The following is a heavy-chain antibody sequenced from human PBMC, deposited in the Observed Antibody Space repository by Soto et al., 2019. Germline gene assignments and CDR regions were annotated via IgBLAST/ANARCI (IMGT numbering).Heavy chain of an antibody. CDR1: GYTFTSYY. CDR3: ARVKKGYCSGGSCYDAFDI. D-gene: IGHD2-15*01. J-gene: IGHJ3*02. V-gene: IGHV1-46*01. Sequence: ASVKVSCKASGYTFTSYYMHWVRQAPGQGLEWMGIINPSGGSTSYAQKFQGRVTMTRDTSTSTVYMELSSLRSEDTAVYYCARVKKGYCSGGSCYDAFDIWGQGTMVTV. CDR2: INPSGGST.